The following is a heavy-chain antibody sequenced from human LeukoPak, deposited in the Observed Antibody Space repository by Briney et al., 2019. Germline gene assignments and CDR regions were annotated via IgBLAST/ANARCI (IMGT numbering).Heavy chain of an antibody. CDR3: VRCDSGNWYGIDY. Sequence: GGSLRLSCAASGFSVSTDYMGWVRQAPGKGLEWVSVFYNGVNTYSADSVKGRFTISRDNSRNTMDLQMNSLRAEDTALYYCVRCDSGNWYGIDYWGQGTLVTVSS. CDR2: FYNGVNT. CDR1: GFSVSTDY. J-gene: IGHJ4*02. D-gene: IGHD6-13*01. V-gene: IGHV3-53*01.